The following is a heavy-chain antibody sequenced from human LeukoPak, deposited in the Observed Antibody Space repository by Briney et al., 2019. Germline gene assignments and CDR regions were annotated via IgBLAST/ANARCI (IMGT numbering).Heavy chain of an antibody. V-gene: IGHV5-51*01. CDR3: ARLYRTTSPLDY. Sequence: GESLKISCKGSGYSFTIHWIAWVRQMPGKGLEWMGIIYPGDSDTRYNPSFQSHATIAADTSISTAYLQWSSLKASDTAMYYCARLYRTTSPLDYWGQGTLVTVSS. D-gene: IGHD1-14*01. J-gene: IGHJ4*02. CDR2: IYPGDSDT. CDR1: GYSFTIHW.